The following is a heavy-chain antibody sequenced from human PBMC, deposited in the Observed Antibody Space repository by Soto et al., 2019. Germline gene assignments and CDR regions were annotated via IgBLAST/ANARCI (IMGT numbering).Heavy chain of an antibody. CDR2: IWYDGTQK. D-gene: IGHD4-17*01. CDR1: GFTFNTYS. J-gene: IGHJ4*02. Sequence: GGSLRLSCEASGFTFNTYSMHWVRQPPGKGLEWLAAIWYDGTQKYYADSVKGRFIISRDNSKKTLYLEMNSLRAEDTAVYYCARAGGTTVTGLWHFDSWGQGTLVTVS. CDR3: ARAGGTTVTGLWHFDS. V-gene: IGHV3-33*01.